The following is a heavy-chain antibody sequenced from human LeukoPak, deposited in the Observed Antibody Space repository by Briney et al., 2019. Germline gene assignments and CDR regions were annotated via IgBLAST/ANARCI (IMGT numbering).Heavy chain of an antibody. CDR3: ARELSGIAAVD. V-gene: IGHV4-4*07. D-gene: IGHD6-13*01. Sequence: SETLSLTCTVSGDSISSYYWSWIRQPAGEGLEWIGRTYISGSTNYNLSLKSRVTMSVDTSKNEFSLKLSSVTAADTAVYYCARELSGIAAVDWGQGTLVTVSS. CDR1: GDSISSYY. CDR2: TYISGST. J-gene: IGHJ4*02.